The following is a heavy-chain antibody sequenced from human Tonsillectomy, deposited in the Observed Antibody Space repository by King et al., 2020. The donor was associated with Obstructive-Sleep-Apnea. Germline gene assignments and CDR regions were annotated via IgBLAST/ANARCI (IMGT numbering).Heavy chain of an antibody. Sequence: VQLVESGGGVVQPGGSLRLSCAASGFTFSSYAMHWVRQAPGKGLEWVAVISYDGSNKYYADSVKGRFTISRDNSKNTLYLQMNSLRAEDTAVYYCASSITMVRGVTPFDYWGQGTLVTVSS. V-gene: IGHV3-30-3*01. D-gene: IGHD3-10*01. CDR2: ISYDGSNK. CDR3: ASSITMVRGVTPFDY. CDR1: GFTFSSYA. J-gene: IGHJ4*02.